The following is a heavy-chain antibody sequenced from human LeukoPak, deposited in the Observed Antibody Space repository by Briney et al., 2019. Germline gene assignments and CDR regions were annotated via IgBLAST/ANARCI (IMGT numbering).Heavy chain of an antibody. V-gene: IGHV3-64D*08. CDR1: GFXFSSYA. J-gene: IGHJ4*02. CDR2: ISTNGGRT. CDR3: PLPTLGY. D-gene: IGHD2-15*01. Sequence: PGGSLRLSCSASGFXFSSYAIHWVRQAPGKGLQYVSGISTNGGRTYYADSVKGRFTISRDNSKNTLYLQMGSLRPEDTAVYYCPLPTLGYWGQGTLVTVSS.